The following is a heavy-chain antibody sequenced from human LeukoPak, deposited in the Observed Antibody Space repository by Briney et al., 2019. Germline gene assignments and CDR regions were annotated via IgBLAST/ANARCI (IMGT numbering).Heavy chain of an antibody. J-gene: IGHJ3*02. CDR1: GGSISSSNW. V-gene: IGHV4-4*02. CDR3: ARHPADFGVVDAFDI. Sequence: PSGTLSLTCAVSGGSISSSNWWSWVRQPPGKGLQWIGEIYHSGSTKYNPSLKSRVTISVDKSKNQFSLKVSSVTAADTAVYYCARHPADFGVVDAFDIWGQGTMVTVSS. CDR2: IYHSGST. D-gene: IGHD3-3*01.